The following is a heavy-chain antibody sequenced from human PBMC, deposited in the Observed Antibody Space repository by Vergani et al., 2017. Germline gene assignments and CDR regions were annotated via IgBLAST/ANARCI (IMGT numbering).Heavy chain of an antibody. J-gene: IGHJ1*01. D-gene: IGHD1-1*01. CDR3: ATKSCGTPGCQIGYFRE. Sequence: QVHLVESGGGVVQPGRSLRLSCVVSGFTSSYYGMHWVRQAPGKGLEWVAVILYDGTKKYYADSVKGRFTISRDNSKSTLYLQMNSLRTEDTAVYYCATKSCGTPGCQIGYFREWGQGTLVTVSS. V-gene: IGHV3-30*03. CDR2: ILYDGTKK. CDR1: GFTSSYYG.